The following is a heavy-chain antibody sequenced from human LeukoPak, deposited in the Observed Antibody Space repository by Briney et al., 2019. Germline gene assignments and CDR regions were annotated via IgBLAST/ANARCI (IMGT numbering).Heavy chain of an antibody. V-gene: IGHV1-8*01. CDR3: ARIRITMVRGVIITDYGMDV. J-gene: IGHJ6*02. CDR1: GYTFTSYD. Sequence: GSSVKVSRKASGYTFTSYDINWVRQATGQGLEWMGWMNPNSCNTGYAQKFQGRVTMTRNTSISTAYMELSSLRSEDTAVYYCARIRITMVRGVIITDYGMDVWGQGTTVTVSS. CDR2: MNPNSCNT. D-gene: IGHD3-10*01.